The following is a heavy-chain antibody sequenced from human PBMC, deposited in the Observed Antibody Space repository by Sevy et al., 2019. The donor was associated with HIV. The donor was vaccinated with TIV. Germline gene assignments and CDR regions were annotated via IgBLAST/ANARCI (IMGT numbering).Heavy chain of an antibody. Sequence: GESLKISCAASGFTFSLYAMTWVRQAPGKGLEWVSTITISGGNTYYADSVKGRFTISRDNSKNTLYLQMNSLRAKDTAIYFCAKDHDNNWFDPWGQGTLVTVSS. V-gene: IGHV3-23*01. CDR1: GFTFSLYA. CDR2: ITISGGNT. J-gene: IGHJ5*02. CDR3: AKDHDNNWFDP. D-gene: IGHD3-22*01.